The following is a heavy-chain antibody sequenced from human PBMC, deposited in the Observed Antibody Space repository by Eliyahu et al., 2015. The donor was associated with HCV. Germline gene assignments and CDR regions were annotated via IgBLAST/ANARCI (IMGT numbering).Heavy chain of an antibody. D-gene: IGHD2-15*01. V-gene: IGHV5-10-1*03. CDR1: GYSFTSYW. CDR3: ARSRGGYCSGGSCTGGWFDP. Sequence: EVQLVQSGAEVKKPGESLRISCKGSGYSFTSYWISWVRQMPGKGLEWMGRIDPSDSYTNYSPSFQGHVTISADKSISTAYLQWSSLKASDTAMYYCARSRGGYCSGGSCTGGWFDPWGQGTLVTVSS. CDR2: IDPSDSYT. J-gene: IGHJ5*02.